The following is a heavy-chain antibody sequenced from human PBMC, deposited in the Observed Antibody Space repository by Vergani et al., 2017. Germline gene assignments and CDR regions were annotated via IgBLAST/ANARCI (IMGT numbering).Heavy chain of an antibody. D-gene: IGHD2-15*01. V-gene: IGHV1-8*01. CDR1: GYTFTSYD. Sequence: QVQLVQSGAEVKKPGASVKVSCKASGYTFTSYDINWVRQATGQGLEWMGWMNPNSGNTGYAQKFQGRVTMTRNTSISTAYMELSSLRAEDTAVYYCARGEPYCSGGSCYFRYYYGMDGWGQGTKVTVSS. CDR2: MNPNSGNT. CDR3: ARGEPYCSGGSCYFRYYYGMDG. J-gene: IGHJ6*02.